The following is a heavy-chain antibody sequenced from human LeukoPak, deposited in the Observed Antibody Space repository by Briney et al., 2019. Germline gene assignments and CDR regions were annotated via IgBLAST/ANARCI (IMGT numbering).Heavy chain of an antibody. CDR2: ISDDGSNK. CDR3: ARDQYDTWSRRGNFDS. J-gene: IGHJ4*02. Sequence: GGSLRLSCAASGFTFSTYPMHWVRQAPGKGLEWVTVISDDGSNKYYADSVKGRFTISRDNTKNSLYLQMNSLRAEDTAVFYCARDQYDTWSRRGNFDSWGQGTLVTVSS. D-gene: IGHD3/OR15-3a*01. V-gene: IGHV3-30-3*01. CDR1: GFTFSTYP.